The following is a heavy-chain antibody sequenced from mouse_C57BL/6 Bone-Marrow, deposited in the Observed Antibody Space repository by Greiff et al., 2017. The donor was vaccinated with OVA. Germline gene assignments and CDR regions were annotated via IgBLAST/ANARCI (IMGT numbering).Heavy chain of an antibody. CDR2: INPNYGTT. V-gene: IGHV1-39*01. CDR3: ARRRYYYAMDY. Sequence: EVQLQQSGPELVTPGASVKISCKASGYSFTDYNMNWVKPSNGTSLEWIGVINPNYGTTSYNQKFKGKATLPVDQSYRTAYMQLNSLTSEDSAVYYCARRRYYYAMDYGGQGTSVTVSS. CDR1: GYSFTDYN. J-gene: IGHJ4*01.